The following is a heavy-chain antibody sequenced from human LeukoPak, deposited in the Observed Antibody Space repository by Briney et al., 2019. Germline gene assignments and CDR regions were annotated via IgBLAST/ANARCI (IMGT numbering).Heavy chain of an antibody. CDR3: AKGITVIPSFYFDY. V-gene: IGHV3-23*01. J-gene: IGHJ4*02. Sequence: GGSLRLSCAASGFTFSSHGMSWVRQAPGKGLEWVSAISGSGGSTYYADSVKGRFTISRDNSKNTLYLQMNSLRAEDTAVYYCAKGITVIPSFYFDYWGQGTLVTVSS. D-gene: IGHD2-21*01. CDR2: ISGSGGST. CDR1: GFTFSSHG.